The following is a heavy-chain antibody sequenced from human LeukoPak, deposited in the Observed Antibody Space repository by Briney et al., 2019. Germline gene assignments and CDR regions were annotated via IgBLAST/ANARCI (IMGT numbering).Heavy chain of an antibody. CDR2: INPSGGST. D-gene: IGHD3-22*01. V-gene: IGHV1-46*01. CDR3: ARGPDYYDPPYYFDY. CDR1: GYTFTSYY. Sequence: ASVKVSCRASGYTFTSYYMHWVRQAPGQGLEWMGIINPSGGSTSYAQKFQGRATMTRDTSTSTVYMELSSLRSEDTAVYYCARGPDYYDPPYYFDYWGQGTLVTVSS. J-gene: IGHJ4*02.